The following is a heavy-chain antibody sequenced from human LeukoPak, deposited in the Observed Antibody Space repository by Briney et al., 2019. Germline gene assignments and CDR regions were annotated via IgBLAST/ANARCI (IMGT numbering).Heavy chain of an antibody. J-gene: IGHJ3*02. V-gene: IGHV4-34*01. CDR1: GGSFSGYS. Sequence: SETLSLTCAVFGGSFSGYSWSWIRQPPGKGLEWIGEINHSGSINYNPSLKSRVTISADTSKNQFSLKLSSVTAADTAVYYCARISALLWPPGRGFDIWGQGTMVTVSS. CDR3: ARISALLWPPGRGFDI. D-gene: IGHD3-10*01. CDR2: INHSGSI.